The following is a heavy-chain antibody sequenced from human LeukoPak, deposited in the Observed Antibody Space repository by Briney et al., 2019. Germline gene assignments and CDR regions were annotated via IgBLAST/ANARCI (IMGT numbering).Heavy chain of an antibody. Sequence: GRSLRLSCAASGVTFSSYGMHWVRQAPGKGLEWVAVISYDGSNKYYADSVKGRFTISRDNSKNTLYLQMNSLRAEDTAVYYCAKERGVGATTLGAFDIWGQGTMVTVSS. CDR1: GVTFSSYG. V-gene: IGHV3-30*18. CDR3: AKERGVGATTLGAFDI. D-gene: IGHD1-26*01. J-gene: IGHJ3*02. CDR2: ISYDGSNK.